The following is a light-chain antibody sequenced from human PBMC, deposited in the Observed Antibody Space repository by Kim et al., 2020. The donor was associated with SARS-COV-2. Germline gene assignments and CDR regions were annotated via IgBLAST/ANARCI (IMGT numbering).Light chain of an antibody. CDR2: DVS. Sequence: QSITISCTGTSSDVGRYDYVSWYQQHPGKAPKLMIYDVSNRPSGVPNRFSASKSGNTASLTISGLQAEDEADYYCSSYTSSSTLYVFGSGTKVTVL. J-gene: IGLJ1*01. CDR3: SSYTSSSTLYV. V-gene: IGLV2-14*03. CDR1: SSDVGRYDY.